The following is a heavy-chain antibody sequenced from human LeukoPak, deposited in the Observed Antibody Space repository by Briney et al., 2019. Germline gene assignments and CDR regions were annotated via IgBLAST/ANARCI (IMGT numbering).Heavy chain of an antibody. Sequence: PGGSLRLSCAASGFTFSSYAMSWVRQAPGKGLEWVSYISSSSSTIDYADSVKGRFTISRDNANNSLYLQMNSLRAEDTAVYYCARDLRTTVTATYWGQGTLVTVSS. V-gene: IGHV3-48*01. D-gene: IGHD4-17*01. J-gene: IGHJ4*02. CDR1: GFTFSSYA. CDR2: ISSSSSTI. CDR3: ARDLRTTVTATY.